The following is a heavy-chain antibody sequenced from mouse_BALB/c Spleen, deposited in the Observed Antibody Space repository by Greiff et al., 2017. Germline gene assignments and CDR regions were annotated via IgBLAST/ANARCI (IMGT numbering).Heavy chain of an antibody. Sequence: QVQLQQSGAELAKPGASVKMSCKASGYTFTSYWMHWVKQRPGQGLEWIGYINPSTGYTVYNQKFKDKATLTADKSSSTAYMQLSSLTSEDSAVYYCARGDYDYFDYWGQGTTLTVSS. CDR3: ARGDYDYFDY. CDR2: INPSTGYT. J-gene: IGHJ2*01. V-gene: IGHV1-7*01. CDR1: GYTFTSYW. D-gene: IGHD2-4*01.